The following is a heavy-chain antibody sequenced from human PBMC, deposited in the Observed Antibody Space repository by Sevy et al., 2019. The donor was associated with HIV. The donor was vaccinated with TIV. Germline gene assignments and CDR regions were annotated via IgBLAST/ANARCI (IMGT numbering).Heavy chain of an antibody. CDR3: ARVSGWHLRYGLDV. CDR1: GFNFRSYD. V-gene: IGHV1-8*02. D-gene: IGHD6-19*01. Sequence: ASVKVSCEASGFNFRSYDIYWVRQAPGQGLEWMGWMNTNTGNTGFAQTFQGRVTMTRNSSISTAYMELSNLRSEDTAVDYCARVSGWHLRYGLDVWGQGTTVTVSS. J-gene: IGHJ6*02. CDR2: MNTNTGNT.